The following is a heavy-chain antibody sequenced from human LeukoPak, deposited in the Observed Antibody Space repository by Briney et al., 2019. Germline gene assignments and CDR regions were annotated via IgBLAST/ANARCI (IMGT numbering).Heavy chain of an antibody. V-gene: IGHV4-39*01. CDR1: GGSISSSSYY. CDR2: IYYSGTT. J-gene: IGHJ4*02. D-gene: IGHD2-15*01. CDR3: ARHVGGSFDC. Sequence: SETLSLTCTVSGGSISSSSYYWGWIRQPPGKGLEWIGSIYYSGTTYYNPSLKSRVTISVDTSKNQFSLKLSSVTAADTAVYYCARHVGGSFDCWGQGTLVTVSS.